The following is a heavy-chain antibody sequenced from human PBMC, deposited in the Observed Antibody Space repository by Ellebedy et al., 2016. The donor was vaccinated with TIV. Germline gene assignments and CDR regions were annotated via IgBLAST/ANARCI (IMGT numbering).Heavy chain of an antibody. CDR1: GGTFSSYA. J-gene: IGHJ5*01. CDR2: IIPIFGTA. D-gene: IGHD1-26*01. V-gene: IGHV1-69*13. Sequence: AASVKVSCKASGGTFSSYAISWARQAPGQGLEWMGGIIPIFGTANYAQKFQGRVTITADESTSTAYMELSSLRSEDTAVYYCARVEVMGASNWFDPWGQGTTVTVSS. CDR3: ARVEVMGASNWFDP.